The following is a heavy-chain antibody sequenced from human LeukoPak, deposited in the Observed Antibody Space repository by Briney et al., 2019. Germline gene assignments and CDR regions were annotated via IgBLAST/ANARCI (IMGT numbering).Heavy chain of an antibody. CDR2: IYPGDSDT. J-gene: IGHJ3*02. D-gene: IGHD2-15*01. CDR3: ARLSCSGGSCYSHDAFDI. Sequence: GESLKISCKGSGYSFTSYWIGWVRQMPGKGLEWMGIIYPGDSDTRYSPSFQGQVTISADKSISTAYLQWSSLKASDTAMYYCARLSCSGGSCYSHDAFDIWGQGTMVTVSS. CDR1: GYSFTSYW. V-gene: IGHV5-51*01.